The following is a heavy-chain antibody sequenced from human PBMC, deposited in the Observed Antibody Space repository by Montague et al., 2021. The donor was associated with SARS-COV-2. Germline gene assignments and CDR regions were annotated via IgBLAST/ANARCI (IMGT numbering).Heavy chain of an antibody. D-gene: IGHD5-24*01. CDR2: IYYSGNT. CDR3: ARGPSRLATQEFYFGY. Sequence: TLSLTCIVSSDSISSGGYYWSWIRRHPGKGLEWIGYIYYSGNTYYNPSLKSRVTMSVDTTKNQFSLTLNSVTAADTAVYYCARGPSRLATQEFYFGYWGQGTLVSVSS. J-gene: IGHJ4*02. V-gene: IGHV4-31*03. CDR1: SDSISSGGYY.